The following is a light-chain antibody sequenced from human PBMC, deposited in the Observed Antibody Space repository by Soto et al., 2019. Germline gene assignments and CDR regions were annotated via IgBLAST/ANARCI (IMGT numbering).Light chain of an antibody. J-gene: IGLJ1*01. V-gene: IGLV1-47*01. CDR2: RND. Sequence: QSVLTQPPSASGTPGQRVTNSCSGSSSNIGSNYVYWYQQLPGTAPKLLVYRNDQRPSGVPDRFSGSKSGTSASLAISGLRSEDEADYYCAAWDDSLSAHVFGTGTKVTVL. CDR1: SSNIGSNY. CDR3: AAWDDSLSAHV.